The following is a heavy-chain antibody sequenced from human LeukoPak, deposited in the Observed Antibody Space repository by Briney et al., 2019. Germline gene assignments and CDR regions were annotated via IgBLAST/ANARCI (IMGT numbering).Heavy chain of an antibody. V-gene: IGHV3-11*04. Sequence: TGGSLRLSCAASGFTFSDYYMSWIRQAPGKGLEWVSCISSGGSPIYYADSVKGRFTISRDNAKNSLYLQMNSLRAEDTAVYYCVRAVPAAILGAFDIWGQGTMVTVSS. CDR3: VRAVPAAILGAFDI. J-gene: IGHJ3*02. CDR1: GFTFSDYY. D-gene: IGHD2-2*02. CDR2: ISSGGSPI.